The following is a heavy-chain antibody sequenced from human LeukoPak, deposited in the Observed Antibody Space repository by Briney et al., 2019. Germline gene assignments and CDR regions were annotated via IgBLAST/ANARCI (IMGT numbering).Heavy chain of an antibody. Sequence: ASVKVFCEASGYTYTGYYMHWVRQAPGQGREWMGWINPNSGGTNYAQKFQGRVTMTRDTSISTAYMELSRLRSDDTAVYYCARGGPAAMIDYYYYGMDVWGQGTTVTVSS. D-gene: IGHD2-2*01. J-gene: IGHJ6*02. CDR2: INPNSGGT. CDR1: GYTYTGYY. CDR3: ARGGPAAMIDYYYYGMDV. V-gene: IGHV1-2*02.